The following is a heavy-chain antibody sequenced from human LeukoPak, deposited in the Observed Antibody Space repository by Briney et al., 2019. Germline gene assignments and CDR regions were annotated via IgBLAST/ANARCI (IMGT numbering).Heavy chain of an antibody. Sequence: ASVKVSCRASGYTFTSYGISWVRQAPGRGLEWMGWISAYNGDTQYAQKVQGRVTMTTDTSTRTAYMELRNLISDDTAVYYCARVGRYSSTWPPAGDDAFDVWGQGTLVIVS. CDR1: GYTFTSYG. CDR3: ARVGRYSSTWPPAGDDAFDV. V-gene: IGHV1-18*01. D-gene: IGHD6-13*01. J-gene: IGHJ3*01. CDR2: ISAYNGDT.